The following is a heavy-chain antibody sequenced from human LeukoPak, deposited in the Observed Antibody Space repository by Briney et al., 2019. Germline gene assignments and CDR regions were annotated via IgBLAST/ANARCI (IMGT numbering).Heavy chain of an antibody. CDR1: GFTFSNAW. Sequence: GGSLRLSRAASGFTFSNAWMSWVRQAPGKGLEWVGRIRRETDGGTTDYAAPVKGRFTISRDDSKNTLYLQMNSLKTEDTGVYYCSTAVAGPYYFDFWGQGTLVTVSS. V-gene: IGHV3-15*01. CDR3: STAVAGPYYFDF. D-gene: IGHD6-19*01. J-gene: IGHJ4*02. CDR2: IRRETDGGTT.